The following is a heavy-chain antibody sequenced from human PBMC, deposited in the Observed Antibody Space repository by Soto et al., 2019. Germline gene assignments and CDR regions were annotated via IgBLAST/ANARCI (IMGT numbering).Heavy chain of an antibody. D-gene: IGHD3-10*01. J-gene: IGHJ6*02. CDR3: AKASGGSGSYVEAYYYGMDV. CDR1: GFTFSSYA. V-gene: IGHV3-23*01. Sequence: GGSLSLSCAPSGFTFSSYAMSWVRQAPGKGLEWVSAISGSGGSTYYADSVKGRFTISRDNSKNTLYLQMNSLRAEDTAVYYCAKASGGSGSYVEAYYYGMDVWGQGTTVTVSS. CDR2: ISGSGGST.